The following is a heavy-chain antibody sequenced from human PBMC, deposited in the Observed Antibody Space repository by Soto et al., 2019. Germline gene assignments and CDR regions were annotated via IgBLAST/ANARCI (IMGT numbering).Heavy chain of an antibody. CDR1: GASVSSASYY. J-gene: IGHJ5*02. V-gene: IGHV4-61*01. D-gene: IGHD2-15*01. CDR3: ARSLSCSGGSCYFSRFDP. Sequence: SGTLSLTCTVSGASVSSASYYWSWIRQPPGRGLEWIAYIYYSGSTNYNPSLKSRVTISLDTSNNQFSLRLSSVTAADTAVYYCARSLSCSGGSCYFSRFDPWGQGSLVTVSS. CDR2: IYYSGST.